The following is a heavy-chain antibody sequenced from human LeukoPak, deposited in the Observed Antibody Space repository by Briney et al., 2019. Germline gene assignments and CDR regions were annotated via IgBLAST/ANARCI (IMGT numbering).Heavy chain of an antibody. CDR3: ESPRGAGVGY. CDR1: GFTFSSYA. J-gene: IGHJ4*02. CDR2: ISGSGGSV. V-gene: IGHV3-23*01. Sequence: GGSLRLSCAASGFTFSSYAMSWVRQAPGKGLEWVSGISGSGGSVYYADSVKGRFTISRDNSKNTLYLQMNSLRAEDTALYCCESPRGAGVGYWGQGTLVTVSS. D-gene: IGHD3-10*01.